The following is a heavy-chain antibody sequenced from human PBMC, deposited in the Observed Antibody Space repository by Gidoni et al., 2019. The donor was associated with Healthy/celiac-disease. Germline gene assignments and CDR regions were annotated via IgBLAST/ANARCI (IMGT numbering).Heavy chain of an antibody. CDR3: ARALVLYGSGSYYWYFDL. J-gene: IGHJ2*01. CDR1: GFPFSSYW. D-gene: IGHD3-10*01. V-gene: IGHV3-7*03. CDR2: IKQDGSEK. Sequence: EVQLVESGGGLVQPGGSLRLSCAASGFPFSSYWMSWVRQAPGKGLEWVANIKQDGSEKYYVDSVKGRFTISRDNAKNSLYLQMNSLRAEDTAVYYCARALVLYGSGSYYWYFDLWGRGTLVTVSS.